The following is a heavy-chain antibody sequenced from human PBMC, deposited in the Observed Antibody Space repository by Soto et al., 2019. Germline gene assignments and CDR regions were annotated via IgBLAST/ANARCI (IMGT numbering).Heavy chain of an antibody. J-gene: IGHJ6*03. CDR1: GFTFSSYG. CDR2: IWYDGSKK. D-gene: IGHD2-15*01. Sequence: GGSLRLSCAASGFTFSSYGIHWVRQAPGKGLEWVAVIWYDGSKKYYADSVKGRFTISRDNAKNSLYLQMNSLRAEDTAVYYCARDLEGYCSGGSCHYYYYYYMDVWGKGTTVTVSS. CDR3: ARDLEGYCSGGSCHYYYYYYMDV. V-gene: IGHV3-33*01.